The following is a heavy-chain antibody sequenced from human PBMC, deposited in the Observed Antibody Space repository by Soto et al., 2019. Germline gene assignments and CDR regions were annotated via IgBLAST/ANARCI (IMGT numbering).Heavy chain of an antibody. Sequence: QLQLQESGPGLVKPSETLSLTCTVSGGSISSSSYYWGWIRQPPGKGLEWIGSIYYSGSTYYNPSLKSRVTISVDTSKNQFSLKLSSVTAADTAVYYCARHEYSSGWSDAFDIWGQGTMVTVSS. CDR3: ARHEYSSGWSDAFDI. V-gene: IGHV4-39*01. D-gene: IGHD6-19*01. CDR2: IYYSGST. J-gene: IGHJ3*02. CDR1: GGSISSSSYY.